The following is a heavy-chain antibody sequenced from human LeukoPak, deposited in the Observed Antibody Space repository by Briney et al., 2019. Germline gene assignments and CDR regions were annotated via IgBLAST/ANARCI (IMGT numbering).Heavy chain of an antibody. Sequence: SETLSLTCAVYGGSFSGYYWSWIRQPPGKGLEWIGEINHSGSTNYNPSLTSRVTISVDTSKNQLSLKLSSVTAADTAVYYCARPSLGQFDPWGQGTLVTVSS. CDR2: INHSGST. CDR1: GGSFSGYY. V-gene: IGHV4-34*01. D-gene: IGHD3-16*02. CDR3: ARPSLGQFDP. J-gene: IGHJ5*02.